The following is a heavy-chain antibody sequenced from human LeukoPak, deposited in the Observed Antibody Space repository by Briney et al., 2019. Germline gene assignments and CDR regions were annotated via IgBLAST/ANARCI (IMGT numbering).Heavy chain of an antibody. Sequence: GGSLRLSCAVFGFTFSSYAMSWVRQAPGKGLEWVSAISGSGGSTYYADSVKGRFTISRDNSKNTLYLQMNSLRAEDTAVYYCAKMESYSSSSGDFDYWGQGTLVTVSS. V-gene: IGHV3-23*01. D-gene: IGHD6-6*01. J-gene: IGHJ4*02. CDR3: AKMESYSSSSGDFDY. CDR1: GFTFSSYA. CDR2: ISGSGGST.